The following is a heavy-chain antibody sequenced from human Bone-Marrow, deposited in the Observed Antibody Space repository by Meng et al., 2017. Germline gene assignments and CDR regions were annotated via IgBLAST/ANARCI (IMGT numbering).Heavy chain of an antibody. J-gene: IGHJ4*02. Sequence: LVECGGEVKKSGDSAKVSCMSSRYIFPDYWLQWLRRAPCQGLEWMGRINPKRGDTNYAQRFQGRVTMTGDTSISTAYMELSGLRSDDTAMYYCARDEDISAAGKLFGDYWGQGTLVTVSS. CDR1: RYIFPDYW. D-gene: IGHD6-13*01. CDR2: INPKRGDT. CDR3: ARDEDISAAGKLFGDY. V-gene: IGHV1-2*06.